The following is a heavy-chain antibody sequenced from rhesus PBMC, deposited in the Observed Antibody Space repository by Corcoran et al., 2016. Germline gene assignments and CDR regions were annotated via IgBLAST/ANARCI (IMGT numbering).Heavy chain of an antibody. CDR2: IGGSSGST. CDR1: GYSISSGYG. Sequence: QVQLQESGPGLVTPSETLSLTCAVSGYSISSGYGWSWIRQPPGKGLGWMGYIGGSSGSTNYNPSRKSRVTISKDTSKNQFSLKLSSVTAADTAVYYCGVLYNRWGQGVLVTVSS. CDR3: GVLYNR. V-gene: IGHV4-127*01. D-gene: IGHD3-3*01. J-gene: IGHJ4*01.